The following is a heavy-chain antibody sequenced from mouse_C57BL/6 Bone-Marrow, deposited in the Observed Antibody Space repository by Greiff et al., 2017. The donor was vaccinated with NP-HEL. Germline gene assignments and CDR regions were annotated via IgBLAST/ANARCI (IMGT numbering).Heavy chain of an antibody. V-gene: IGHV1-42*01. CDR2: INPSTGGT. Sequence: EVKLQESGPELVKPGASVKISCKASGYSFTGYYMNWVKQSPEKSLEWIGEINPSTGGTTYNQKFKAKATLTVDKSSSTAYMQLKSLTSEDSAVYYCAREVGDYWGQGTTLTVSS. CDR3: AREVGDY. D-gene: IGHD1-1*02. CDR1: GYSFTGYY. J-gene: IGHJ2*01.